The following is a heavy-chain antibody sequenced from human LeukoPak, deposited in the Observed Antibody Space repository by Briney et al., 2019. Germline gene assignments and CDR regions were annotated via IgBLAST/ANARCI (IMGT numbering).Heavy chain of an antibody. CDR2: INAGNGDT. CDR1: GYTFSSYT. V-gene: IGHV1-3*01. CDR3: ARDRGGTGDFDY. J-gene: IGHJ4*02. D-gene: IGHD1-1*01. Sequence: ASVKVSCKASGYTFSSYTMHWVRRAPGQRLEWMGWINAGNGDTKYSQKFQGRVTIARGTSASTAYMELSSLRSEDTAVYYCARDRGGTGDFDYWGQGTLVTVSS.